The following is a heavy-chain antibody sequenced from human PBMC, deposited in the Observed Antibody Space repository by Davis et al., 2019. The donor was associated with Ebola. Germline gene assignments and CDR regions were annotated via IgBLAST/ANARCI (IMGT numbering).Heavy chain of an antibody. D-gene: IGHD3-16*01. J-gene: IGHJ4*02. Sequence: GESLKISCVASGFTFSSYDMHWVRQATGKGLEWVSAIGTAGDTYYPGSVKGRFTISRENAKNSLYLQMNSLKTEDTAVYYGTKGGGAGGREDDYWGQGTLVTVSS. CDR1: GFTFSSYD. V-gene: IGHV3-13*01. CDR3: TKGGGAGGREDDY. CDR2: IGTAGDT.